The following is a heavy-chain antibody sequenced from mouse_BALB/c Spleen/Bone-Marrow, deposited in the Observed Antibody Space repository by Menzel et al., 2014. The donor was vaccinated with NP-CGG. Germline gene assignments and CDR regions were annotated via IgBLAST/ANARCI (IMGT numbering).Heavy chain of an antibody. CDR2: ISSGSSTI. V-gene: IGHV5-17*02. D-gene: IGHD2-1*01. J-gene: IGHJ3*01. CDR3: ARGGNCAWFAY. CDR1: GFTFSSFG. Sequence: EVKVEESGGGLVQPGGSRKPSCAASGFTFSSFGMHWVRQAPEKGLEWVAYISSGSSTIYYADTVKGRFTISRDNPKNTLFLQMTSLRSEDTAMYYCARGGNCAWFAYWGQGTLVTVSA.